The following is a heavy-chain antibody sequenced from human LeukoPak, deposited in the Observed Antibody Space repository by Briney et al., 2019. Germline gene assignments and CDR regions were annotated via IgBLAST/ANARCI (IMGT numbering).Heavy chain of an antibody. V-gene: IGHV4-34*01. Sequence: SETLSLTCAVYGGSFSGYYWSWIRQPPGKGLEWIGTVYHSGSTYYNPSLRSRVTISVETSKNQFSLKVRSMTAAGTAVYYCARVPGVYYDRLTGYGSGWFDPWGQGTLVTVSS. J-gene: IGHJ5*02. CDR3: ARVPGVYYDRLTGYGSGWFDP. D-gene: IGHD3-9*01. CDR1: GGSFSGYY. CDR2: VYHSGST.